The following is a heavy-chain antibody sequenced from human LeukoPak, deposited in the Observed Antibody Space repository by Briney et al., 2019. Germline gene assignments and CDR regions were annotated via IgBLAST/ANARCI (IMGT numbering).Heavy chain of an antibody. CDR3: ARAVAAAGTDFDY. CDR1: GGSISSHY. Sequence: SGTLSLTCTVSGGSISSHYWSWIRQPPGKGLEWIGYIHYSGSTNYNPSLKSRVTISVDTSKNQFSLKLSSVTAADTAVYYCARAVAAAGTDFDYWGQGTLVTVSS. V-gene: IGHV4-59*11. CDR2: IHYSGST. J-gene: IGHJ4*02. D-gene: IGHD6-13*01.